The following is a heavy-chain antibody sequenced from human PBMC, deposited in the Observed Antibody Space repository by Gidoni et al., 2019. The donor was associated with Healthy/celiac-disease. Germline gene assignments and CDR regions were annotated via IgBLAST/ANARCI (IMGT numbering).Heavy chain of an antibody. D-gene: IGHD5-18*01. Sequence: SPSFQGHVTISADKSISTAYLQWSSLKASDTAMYYCARDVDTAMADYWGQGTLVTVSS. CDR3: ARDVDTAMADY. J-gene: IGHJ4*02. V-gene: IGHV5-10-1*01.